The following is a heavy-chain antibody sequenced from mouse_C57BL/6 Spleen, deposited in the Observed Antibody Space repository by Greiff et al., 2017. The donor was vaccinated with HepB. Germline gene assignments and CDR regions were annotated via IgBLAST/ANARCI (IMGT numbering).Heavy chain of an antibody. J-gene: IGHJ4*01. CDR3: AKPYYYGSSYKFDYAMDY. CDR2: INPSNGGT. V-gene: IGHV1-53*01. D-gene: IGHD1-1*01. Sequence: VQLQQPGTELVKPGASVKLSCKASGYTFTSYWMHWVKQRPGQGLEWIGNINPSNGGTNYNEKFKSKATLTVDKSSSTAYMQLSSLTSEDSAVYYCAKPYYYGSSYKFDYAMDYWGQGTSVTVSS. CDR1: GYTFTSYW.